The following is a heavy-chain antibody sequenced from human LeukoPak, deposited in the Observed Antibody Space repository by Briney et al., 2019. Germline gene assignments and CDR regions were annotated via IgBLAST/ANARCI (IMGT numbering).Heavy chain of an antibody. Sequence: ASVKVSCKVSGYTLTELSMHWVRQAPGKGLEGMGGFDPEDGETIYAQKFQGRVTMTEDTSTDTAYMELSSLRSEDTAVYYCATLRLDFWSGYWALDVWGKGTTVTVSS. CDR1: GYTLTELS. D-gene: IGHD3-3*01. CDR3: ATLRLDFWSGYWALDV. CDR2: FDPEDGET. J-gene: IGHJ6*04. V-gene: IGHV1-24*01.